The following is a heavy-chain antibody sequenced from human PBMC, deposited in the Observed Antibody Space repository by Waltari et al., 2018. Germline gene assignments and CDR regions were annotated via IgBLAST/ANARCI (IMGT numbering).Heavy chain of an antibody. V-gene: IGHV3-74*01. CDR2: IKTDGSTT. CDR1: VFIFSNYW. Sequence: EVQLVESGGGLVQPGGSLRLSCAASVFIFSNYWMHWLRKAPGKGPVWVSQIKTDGSTTRYTDSVEGRFTISRDNARNMLYLQMNSLRAEDTALYYCAAYSGSWYWGQGTLVTVSS. CDR3: AAYSGSWY. D-gene: IGHD6-13*01. J-gene: IGHJ4*02.